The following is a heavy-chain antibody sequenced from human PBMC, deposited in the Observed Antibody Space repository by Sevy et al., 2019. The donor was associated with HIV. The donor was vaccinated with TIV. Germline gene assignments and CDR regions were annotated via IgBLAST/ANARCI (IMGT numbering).Heavy chain of an antibody. CDR1: GYTLTQLS. CDR2: FDPEDDET. Sequence: ASVKVSCKVSGYTLTQLSMHWVRQAPGKGLEWMGSFDPEDDETLYAQNFQDRVTMTEDTSTGTAYMELRTLRSEDTALYYCATTKDYYESSGSRFDYWGQGTLVTVSS. CDR3: ATTKDYYESSGSRFDY. V-gene: IGHV1-24*01. J-gene: IGHJ4*02. D-gene: IGHD3-22*01.